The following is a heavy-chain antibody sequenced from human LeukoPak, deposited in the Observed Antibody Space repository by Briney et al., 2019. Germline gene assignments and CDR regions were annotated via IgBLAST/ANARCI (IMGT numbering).Heavy chain of an antibody. V-gene: IGHV4-59*01. J-gene: IGHJ4*02. CDR2: MYYSGST. Sequence: SETLSPTCTVSGGSIAGFYWSWFRQSPGKGLEWIGYMYYSGSTYYNPSLKSRVTMSVDSSKNQFSLKLTSVTAADTAVYYCARETTLTGYSSGLGFNYWGQGTLVTVSS. D-gene: IGHD6-19*01. CDR3: ARETTLTGYSSGLGFNY. CDR1: GGSIAGFY.